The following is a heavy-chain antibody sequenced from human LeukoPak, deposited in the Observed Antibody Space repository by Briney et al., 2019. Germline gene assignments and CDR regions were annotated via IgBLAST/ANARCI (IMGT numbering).Heavy chain of an antibody. CDR3: ARGYCGGDCYGD. V-gene: IGHV3-21*01. D-gene: IGHD2-21*02. CDR2: IDSSSSHI. Sequence: GGSLRLSCAASGFSFSSYAMNWVRQAPGKGLEWVASIDSSSSHIYYADSVKGRFTISRDNTKSSLCLQMNSLRAEDMAVYYCARGYCGGDCYGDWGQGTLVTVPS. CDR1: GFSFSSYA. J-gene: IGHJ1*01.